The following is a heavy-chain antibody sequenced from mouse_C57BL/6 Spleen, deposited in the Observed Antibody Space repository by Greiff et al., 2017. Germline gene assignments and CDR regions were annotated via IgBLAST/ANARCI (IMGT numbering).Heavy chain of an antibody. J-gene: IGHJ2*01. V-gene: IGHV1-64*01. CDR3: ARVTPGVVDY. CDR1: GYTFTSYW. CDR2: IHPNSGST. D-gene: IGHD1-1*01. Sequence: VQLQQPGAELVKPGASVKLSCKASGYTFTSYWMPWVQQRPGQGLEWIGMIHPNSGSTNYNEKFKSKATLTVDKSSSTAYMQLSSLTSEDSAVYCGARVTPGVVDYWGQGTTLTVSS.